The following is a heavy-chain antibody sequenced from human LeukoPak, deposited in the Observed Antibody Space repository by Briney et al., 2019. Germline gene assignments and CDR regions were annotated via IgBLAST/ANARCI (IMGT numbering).Heavy chain of an antibody. Sequence: SETLSLTCTVSGGSISSSSYYWGWIRQPPGKGLEWIGEINHSGSTNYNPSLKSRVTISVDTSKNQFSLKLSSVTAADTAVYYCARTLKEGYSYGSYYFDYWGQGTLVTVSS. J-gene: IGHJ4*02. CDR2: INHSGST. D-gene: IGHD5-18*01. CDR1: GGSISSSSYY. V-gene: IGHV4-39*07. CDR3: ARTLKEGYSYGSYYFDY.